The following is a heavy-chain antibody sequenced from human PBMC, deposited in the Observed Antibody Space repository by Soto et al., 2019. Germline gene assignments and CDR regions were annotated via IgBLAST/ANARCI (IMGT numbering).Heavy chain of an antibody. J-gene: IGHJ6*02. CDR1: GGTFSSYA. V-gene: IGHV1-69*01. D-gene: IGHD3-10*01. Sequence: QVQLVQSGAEVKKPGSSVKVSCKASGGTFSSYAISWVRQAPGQGLEWMGGIIPIFGTANYAQKFQGRVTITADESTSTAYMALSSLRSEDTVVYYCARDQDREIYYYDGMDVWGQGPTVTASS. CDR3: ARDQDREIYYYDGMDV. CDR2: IIPIFGTA.